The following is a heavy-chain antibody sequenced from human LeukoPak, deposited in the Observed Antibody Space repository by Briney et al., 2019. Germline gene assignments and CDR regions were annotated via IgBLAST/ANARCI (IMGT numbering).Heavy chain of an antibody. Sequence: PSETLSLTCTVSGGSLSSHYWSWIRQPPGKGLEWIGYIYHTGSPKYNPSLRSRVTISVETSKNQISLKLSSVTAADTAVYYCAKELYYQGSGVLFDPWGQGTQVTVSS. J-gene: IGHJ5*02. CDR1: GGSLSSHY. CDR3: AKELYYQGSGVLFDP. CDR2: IYHTGSP. D-gene: IGHD3-10*01. V-gene: IGHV4-59*11.